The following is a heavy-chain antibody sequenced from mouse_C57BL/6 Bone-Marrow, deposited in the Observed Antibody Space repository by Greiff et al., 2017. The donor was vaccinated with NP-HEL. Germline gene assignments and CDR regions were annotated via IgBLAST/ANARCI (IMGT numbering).Heavy chain of an antibody. J-gene: IGHJ1*03. CDR2: INPGSGGT. CDR3: ARIGWYVDV. D-gene: IGHD3-1*01. V-gene: IGHV1-54*01. CDR1: GYAFTNYL. Sequence: QVQLQQSGAELVRPGTSVKVSCKASGYAFTNYLIEWVKQRPGQGLEWIGVINPGSGGTNYNEKFKGKATLTADKSSSTAYMQLSSLTSEDSAVYFCARIGWYVDVGGTGTTVTVSS.